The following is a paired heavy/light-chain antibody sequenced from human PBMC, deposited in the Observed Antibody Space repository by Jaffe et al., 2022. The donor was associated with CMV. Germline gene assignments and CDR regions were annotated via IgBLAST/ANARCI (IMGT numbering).Light chain of an antibody. J-gene: IGKJ1*01. CDR2: GAS. CDR3: QQYGSSPAE. CDR1: QSVSSSY. Sequence: EIVLTQSPGTLSLSPGERATLSCRASQSVSSSYLAWYQQKPGQAPRLLIYGASSRATGIPDRFSGSGSGTDFTLTISRLEPEDFAVYYCQQYGSSPAEFGQGTKVEIK. V-gene: IGKV3-20*01.
Heavy chain of an antibody. CDR3: ARDLGYIVVVPAAISKVGWFDP. CDR2: ISAYNGNT. Sequence: QVQLVQSGAEVKKPGASVKVSCKASGYTFTSYGISWVRQAPGQGLEWMGWISAYNGNTNYAQKLQGRVTMTTDTSTSTAYMELRSLRSDDTAVYYCARDLGYIVVVPAAISKVGWFDPWGQGTLVTVSS. V-gene: IGHV1-18*01. J-gene: IGHJ5*02. D-gene: IGHD2-2*01. CDR1: GYTFTSYG.